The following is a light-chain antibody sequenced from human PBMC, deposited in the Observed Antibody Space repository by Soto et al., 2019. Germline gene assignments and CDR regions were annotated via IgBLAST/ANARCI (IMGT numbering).Light chain of an antibody. J-gene: IGLJ1*01. CDR3: ATWDDGLNGQV. V-gene: IGLV1-44*01. Sequence: QSVLTQPPSASGTPGQRVTISCSGSSSNIGRNSVNWYQHLPGTAPKLLIYSDNERPSGVPDRISGSKSGTSASLAISGLQSEDDADYYCATWDDGLNGQVFGTGTKLTVL. CDR1: SSNIGRNS. CDR2: SDN.